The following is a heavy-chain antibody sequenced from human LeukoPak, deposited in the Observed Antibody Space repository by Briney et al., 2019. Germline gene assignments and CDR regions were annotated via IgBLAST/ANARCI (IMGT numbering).Heavy chain of an antibody. J-gene: IGHJ4*02. V-gene: IGHV4-39*01. CDR1: GGSISSSSYY. CDR2: IYYSGSP. CDR3: ARRNSGWYLFDY. D-gene: IGHD6-19*01. Sequence: SETLSLTCTVSGGSISSSSYYWGWIRQPPGKGLEGIGSIYYSGSPYYNPSLKSRVPISVDTSKNQFSLKLSSVTAADPAVYYCARRNSGWYLFDYWGQGTLVTVSS.